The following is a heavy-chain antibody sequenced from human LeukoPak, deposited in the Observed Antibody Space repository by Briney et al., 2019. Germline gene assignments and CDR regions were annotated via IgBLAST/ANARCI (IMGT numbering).Heavy chain of an antibody. CDR1: GGSISSSSYY. CDR2: IYYSGST. D-gene: IGHD6-13*01. Sequence: PSETLSLTCTVSGGSISSSSYYWGWIRQPPGKGLEWIGSIYYSGSTNYNPSLKSRVTISVDTSKNQFSLKLSSVTAADTAVCYCARERLQLVHRGGWFDPWGQGTLVTVSS. V-gene: IGHV4-39*07. CDR3: ARERLQLVHRGGWFDP. J-gene: IGHJ5*02.